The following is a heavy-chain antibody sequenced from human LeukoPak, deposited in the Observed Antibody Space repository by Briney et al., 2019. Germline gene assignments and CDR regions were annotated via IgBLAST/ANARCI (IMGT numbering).Heavy chain of an antibody. J-gene: IGHJ4*02. CDR1: GGSISSSNW. D-gene: IGHD3-9*01. CDR3: ARGGGGNSDFLTTYTGASLSFDY. Sequence: SETLSLTCAVSGGSISSSNWWSLVRQPPGKGLEWIGEIYHSGSTNYNTSLKSRVTISVDKSKNQFSLKLSSVTAADTAVYYCARGGGGNSDFLTTYTGASLSFDYWGQVALVTVSS. V-gene: IGHV4-4*02. CDR2: IYHSGST.